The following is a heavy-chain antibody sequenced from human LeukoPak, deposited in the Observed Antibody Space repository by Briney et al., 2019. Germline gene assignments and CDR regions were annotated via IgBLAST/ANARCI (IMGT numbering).Heavy chain of an antibody. V-gene: IGHV4-59*08. CDR1: GDSISSYY. J-gene: IGHJ3*02. Sequence: SETLSLTCTVSGDSISSYYWSWIRQPPGKGLEWIGYIYYSGSTNYNPSLKSRVTISVDTSKNQFSLKLSSVTAADTAVYYCASYSTYYYDSSGLGAFDIWGQGTMVTVSS. CDR2: IYYSGST. CDR3: ASYSTYYYDSSGLGAFDI. D-gene: IGHD3-22*01.